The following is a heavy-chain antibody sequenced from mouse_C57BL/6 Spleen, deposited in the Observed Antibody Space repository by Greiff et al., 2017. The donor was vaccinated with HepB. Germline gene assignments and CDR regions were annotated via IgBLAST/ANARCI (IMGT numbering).Heavy chain of an antibody. J-gene: IGHJ4*01. CDR3: ARDGDYEGAMDY. D-gene: IGHD2-4*01. CDR1: GFTFSSYA. CDR2: ISDGGSYT. V-gene: IGHV5-4*01. Sequence: EVKVVESGGGLVKPGGSLKLSCAASGFTFSSYAMSWVRQTPEKRLEWVATISDGGSYTYYPDNVKGRFTISRDNAKNNLYLQMSHLKSEDTAMYYCARDGDYEGAMDYWGQGTSVTVSS.